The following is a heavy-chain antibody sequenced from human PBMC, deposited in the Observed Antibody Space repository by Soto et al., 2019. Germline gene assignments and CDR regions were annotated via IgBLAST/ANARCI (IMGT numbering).Heavy chain of an antibody. Sequence: SETLSLTCTVSGGSISSYYWSWIRQPPGKGLEWIGYIYYSGSTNYNPSLKSRVTISVDTSKNRFSLKLSSVTAADTAVYYCARAGRYYDSRPSTGFDPWGQGTLVT. D-gene: IGHD3-22*01. CDR3: ARAGRYYDSRPSTGFDP. V-gene: IGHV4-59*01. CDR1: GGSISSYY. J-gene: IGHJ5*02. CDR2: IYYSGST.